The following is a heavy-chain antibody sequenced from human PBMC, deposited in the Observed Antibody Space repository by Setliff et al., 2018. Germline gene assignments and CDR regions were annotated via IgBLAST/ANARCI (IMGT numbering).Heavy chain of an antibody. CDR1: GASVSNVNYY. CDR3: AKESLAINTRWFDP. J-gene: IGHJ5*02. V-gene: IGHV4-61*01. CDR2: VYNSGT. Sequence: SETLSLNCSVSGASVSNVNYYWGWIRQPPGKGLEWIGRVYNSGTTYNAFFASRVTMSIDTSKNQFSLNLNSVTAADTALYYCAKESLAINTRWFDPWGQGILVTVSS. D-gene: IGHD3-3*02.